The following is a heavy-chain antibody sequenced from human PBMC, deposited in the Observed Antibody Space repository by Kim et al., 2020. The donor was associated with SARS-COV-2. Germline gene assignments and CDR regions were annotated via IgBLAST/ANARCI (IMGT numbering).Heavy chain of an antibody. CDR1: GGSISSSNYY. CDR2: IYYSGST. Sequence: SETLSLTCTVSGGSISSSNYYWGWIRQPPGKGLEWIGSIYYSGSTYYNPSLKSRVTISVDTSKNQFSLKLSSVTAADTAVFYCARIRSEWPGGLRLGELNCWGQGTLVTVSS. CDR3: ARIRSEWPGGLRLGELNC. D-gene: IGHD3-16*01. V-gene: IGHV4-39*01. J-gene: IGHJ4*02.